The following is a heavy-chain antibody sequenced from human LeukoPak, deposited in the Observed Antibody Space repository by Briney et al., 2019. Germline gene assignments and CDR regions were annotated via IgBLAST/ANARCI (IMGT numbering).Heavy chain of an antibody. D-gene: IGHD1-1*01. CDR3: ARALTTLTYEGY. CDR1: GFTFSSYT. CDR2: ISGSNSYI. V-gene: IGHV3-21*01. J-gene: IGHJ4*02. Sequence: GGSLRLSCAASGFTFSSYTMHWIRQAPGKGLEWVSSISGSNSYIFYAESVKGRFTVSRDNAKDSLYLQMNSLRAEDTAVYYCARALTTLTYEGYWGQGTLVTVSS.